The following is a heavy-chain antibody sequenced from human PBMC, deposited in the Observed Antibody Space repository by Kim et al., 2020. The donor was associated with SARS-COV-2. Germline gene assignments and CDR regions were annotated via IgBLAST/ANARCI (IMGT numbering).Heavy chain of an antibody. CDR2: ISSSSSYI. D-gene: IGHD3-3*01. CDR1: GFTFSSYS. CDR3: ARALIYGISGFDY. J-gene: IGHJ4*02. Sequence: GGSLRLSCAASGFTFSSYSMNWVRQAPGKGLEWVSSISSSSSYIYYADSVKGRFTISRDNAKNSLYLQMNSLRAEDTAVYYCARALIYGISGFDYWGQGTLVTVSS. V-gene: IGHV3-21*01.